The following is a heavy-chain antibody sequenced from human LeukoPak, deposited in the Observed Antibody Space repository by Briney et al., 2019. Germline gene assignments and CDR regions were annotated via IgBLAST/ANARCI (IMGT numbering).Heavy chain of an antibody. J-gene: IGHJ4*02. CDR3: ARGVGYYVLLDY. CDR2: ITSSSNYI. V-gene: IGHV3-21*01. D-gene: IGHD3-22*01. Sequence: GGSLRLSCAGAGITFSSYSMNWVRNALGKGLEWNSSITSSSNYIYYEDSVKGRFTISRDNAENTLYLQMNSLRAEDTAVYYCARGVGYYVLLDYWGQGSLVTVSS. CDR1: GITFSSYS.